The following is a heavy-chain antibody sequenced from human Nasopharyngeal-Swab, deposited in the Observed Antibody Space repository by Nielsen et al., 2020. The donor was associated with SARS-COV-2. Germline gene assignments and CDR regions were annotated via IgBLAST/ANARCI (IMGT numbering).Heavy chain of an antibody. CDR1: GFTFSNYW. D-gene: IGHD4-11*01. Sequence: GESLKISCAASGFTFSNYWMTWVRQAPGKGLEWVANIKQDGSKKNYVDSVKDRFTISRDDAMNSLYLQMNSLRAEDTAVYYCATHNDYRFENWGQGTLVSVSS. CDR3: ATHNDYRFEN. J-gene: IGHJ4*02. V-gene: IGHV3-7*05. CDR2: IKQDGSKK.